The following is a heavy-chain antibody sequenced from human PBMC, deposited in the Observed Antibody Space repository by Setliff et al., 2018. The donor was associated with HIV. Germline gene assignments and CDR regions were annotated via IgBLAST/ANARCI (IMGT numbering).Heavy chain of an antibody. CDR3: ARGADASGYFYREYFQH. V-gene: IGHV1-69*13. D-gene: IGHD3-22*01. CDR2: VVPTIHEA. CDR1: GVTFNYSF. J-gene: IGHJ1*01. Sequence: ASVKVSCKASGVTFNYSFITWVRQAPGQGLEWMGGVVPTIHEATYAQKFQGRVTITADESATTVYMEMSGLTSEDTAICYCARGADASGYFYREYFQHWGQGTLVTVSS.